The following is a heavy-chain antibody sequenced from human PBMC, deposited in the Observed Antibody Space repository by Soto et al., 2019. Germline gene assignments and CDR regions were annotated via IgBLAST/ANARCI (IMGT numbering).Heavy chain of an antibody. Sequence: PSETLSLTCTVSGGSISSYYWSWIRQPPGKGLEWIGYIYYSGSTNYNPSLKSRVTISVDTSKNQFSLKLSSVTAADTAVYYCARANFRDSFDDWGQGTLVPVSS. J-gene: IGHJ4*02. V-gene: IGHV4-59*01. CDR3: ARANFRDSFDD. D-gene: IGHD1-1*01. CDR1: GGSISSYY. CDR2: IYYSGST.